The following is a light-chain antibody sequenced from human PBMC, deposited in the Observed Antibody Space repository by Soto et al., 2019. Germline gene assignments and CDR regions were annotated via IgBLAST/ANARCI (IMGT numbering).Light chain of an antibody. CDR3: QQRSKWPIT. CDR1: QSVSTY. J-gene: IGKJ5*01. CDR2: DAS. Sequence: DIVLTQSPATLSLSPGERATISCRASQSVSTYLAWYQQKPGQAPRLFIYDASNRATGIPARFSGSGSGTDFTLTISSLEPEDFAVYYCQQRSKWPITFGQGTRLDIK. V-gene: IGKV3-11*01.